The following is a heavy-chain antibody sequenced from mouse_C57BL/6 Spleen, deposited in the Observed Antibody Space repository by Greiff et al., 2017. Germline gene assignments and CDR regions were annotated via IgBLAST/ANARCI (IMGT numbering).Heavy chain of an antibody. CDR2: IYPGSGST. CDR1: GYTFTSYW. D-gene: IGHD1-1*01. V-gene: IGHV1-55*01. Sequence: QVQLQQPGAELVKPGASVKMSCKASGYTFTSYWITWVKQRPGQGLEWIGDIYPGSGSTNYNEKFKSKATLTVDTSSSTAYMQLSSLTSEDSAVYYCARCDGSTVVATDYWGQGTTLTVSS. CDR3: ARCDGSTVVATDY. J-gene: IGHJ2*01.